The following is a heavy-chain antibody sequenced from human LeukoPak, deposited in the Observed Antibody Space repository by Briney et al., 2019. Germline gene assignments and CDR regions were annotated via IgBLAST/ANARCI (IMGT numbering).Heavy chain of an antibody. D-gene: IGHD6-6*01. V-gene: IGHV3-11*05. Sequence: NTGGSLRLSCAASGFTFSDYYMSWIRQPPGKGLEWVSSISSSSSYIYYADSVKGRFTISRDNSKNTLYLQMNSLRAEDTAVYYCAKDGSAPSRPRNHYFDYWGQGTLVTVSS. J-gene: IGHJ4*02. CDR1: GFTFSDYY. CDR2: ISSSSSYI. CDR3: AKDGSAPSRPRNHYFDY.